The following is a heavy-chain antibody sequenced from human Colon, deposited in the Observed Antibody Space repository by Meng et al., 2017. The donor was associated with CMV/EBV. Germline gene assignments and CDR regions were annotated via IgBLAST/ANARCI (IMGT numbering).Heavy chain of an antibody. CDR2: ISYSGNT. CDR1: GGSVNSGSYY. D-gene: IGHD6-19*01. CDR3: ARETSGWSTGIDY. Sequence: VSGGSVNSGSYYWTWIRQPPGKGLEWIGYISYSGNTNYNPSLKSRLTIEVDTSRNQFSLKLTSVSAADTAMYYCARETSGWSTGIDYWGQGTLVTVS. V-gene: IGHV4-61*01. J-gene: IGHJ4*02.